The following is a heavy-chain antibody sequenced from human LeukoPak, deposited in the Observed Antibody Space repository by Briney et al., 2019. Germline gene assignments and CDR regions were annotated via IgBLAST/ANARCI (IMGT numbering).Heavy chain of an antibody. CDR3: ATGGGYDYVWGSYRYSLDY. Sequence: GASVKVSCKVSGYTLTELSMHWVRQAPGKGLEWMGGFDPEDGETIYAQKFQGRVTMTEDTSTDTAYMELSSLRSEDTAVYYCATGGGYDYVWGSYRYSLDYWGQGTLVTVSS. CDR1: GYTLTELS. CDR2: FDPEDGET. V-gene: IGHV1-24*01. J-gene: IGHJ4*02. D-gene: IGHD3-16*02.